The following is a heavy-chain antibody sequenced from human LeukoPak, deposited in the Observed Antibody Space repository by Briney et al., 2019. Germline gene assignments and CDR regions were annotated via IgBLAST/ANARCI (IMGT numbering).Heavy chain of an antibody. Sequence: ASVEVSCKASGYTFTGYYMHWVRQAPGQGLEWMGWINPNSGGTNYAQKFQGRVTMTRDTSISTAYMELSRLRSDDTAVYYCARQLSYDFWSSDYWGQGTLVTVSS. D-gene: IGHD3-3*01. CDR2: INPNSGGT. V-gene: IGHV1-2*02. CDR3: ARQLSYDFWSSDY. CDR1: GYTFTGYY. J-gene: IGHJ4*02.